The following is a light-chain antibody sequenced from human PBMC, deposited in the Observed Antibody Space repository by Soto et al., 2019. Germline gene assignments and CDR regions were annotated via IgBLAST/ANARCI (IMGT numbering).Light chain of an antibody. CDR2: EVT. CDR3: SSHTSSSTVV. CDR1: SGDIGGYNY. J-gene: IGLJ2*01. V-gene: IGLV2-14*01. Sequence: QSALTQPASVSGSPGQSITISCTGTSGDIGGYNYVSWYQQHPGKAPKLLISEVTNRPSGVSNRFSGSKSGNTASLTISGLQAEDEADYYCSSHTSSSTVVFGGGTKLTVL.